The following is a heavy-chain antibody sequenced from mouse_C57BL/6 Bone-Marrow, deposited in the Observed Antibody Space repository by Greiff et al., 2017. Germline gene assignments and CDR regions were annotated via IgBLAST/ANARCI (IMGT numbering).Heavy chain of an antibody. CDR3: ASKEGPLYAMDY. CDR2: ISYDGSH. Sequence: EVQVVDSGPGLVKPSQSLSLTCSVTGYSITSGYYWNWIRQFPGNKLEWMGYISYDGSHNYNPSLNNRISITLDTSKNQFFLKLNSVTTEDTATCYCASKEGPLYAMDYWGQGTSVTVSS. J-gene: IGHJ4*01. V-gene: IGHV3-6*01. D-gene: IGHD3-3*01. CDR1: GYSITSGYY.